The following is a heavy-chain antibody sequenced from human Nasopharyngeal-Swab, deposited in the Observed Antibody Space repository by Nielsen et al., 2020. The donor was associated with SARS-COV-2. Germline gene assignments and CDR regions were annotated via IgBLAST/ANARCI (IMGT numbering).Heavy chain of an antibody. CDR1: GFTFSSYG. CDR3: ARETVAGTRPDY. CDR2: ISYDGSNK. Sequence: GGSLRLSCAASGFTFSSYGMHWVRQAPGKGLEWVAVISYDGSNKYYADSVKGRFTISRDNSKNTLYLQMNSLRAEDTAVYYCARETVAGTRPDYWGQGTLVTVPQ. V-gene: IGHV3-30*03. D-gene: IGHD6-19*01. J-gene: IGHJ4*02.